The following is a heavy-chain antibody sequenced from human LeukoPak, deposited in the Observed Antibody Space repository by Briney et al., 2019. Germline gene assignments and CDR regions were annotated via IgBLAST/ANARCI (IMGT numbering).Heavy chain of an antibody. CDR3: ARGNFSAYDI. D-gene: IGHD2/OR15-2a*01. J-gene: IGHJ3*02. V-gene: IGHV3-7*05. Sequence: PGGSLRLSCAASGFTFSRHWMSWVRQAPGKGLEWVANIKQDGSEKYYVDSVKGRFTISRDNAKNSLYLQMSSLRAEDTAVYYCARGNFSAYDIWGQGTMVTVSS. CDR2: IKQDGSEK. CDR1: GFTFSRHW.